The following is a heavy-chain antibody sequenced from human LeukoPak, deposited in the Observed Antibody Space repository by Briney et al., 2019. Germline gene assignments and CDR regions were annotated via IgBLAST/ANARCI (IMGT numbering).Heavy chain of an antibody. Sequence: GGSLRLSCAASGFAVNTNYMSWVRQAPGKGLEWVSVIYTGGNTFFADSVRGRFTISRDISKNTVYLQMNSLRAEDTGVYYCARDLISLGAFKAFDIWGQGTLVTVSS. CDR2: IYTGGNT. CDR1: GFAVNTNY. J-gene: IGHJ3*02. CDR3: ARDLISLGAFKAFDI. V-gene: IGHV3-53*01. D-gene: IGHD3-10*01.